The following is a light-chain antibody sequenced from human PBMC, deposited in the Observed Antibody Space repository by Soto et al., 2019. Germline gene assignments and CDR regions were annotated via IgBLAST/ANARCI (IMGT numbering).Light chain of an antibody. Sequence: QSALTQPASVSGSPGQSITISCTGTSSDVGGYNYVSWYQQHPGKAPKLMIYDVSNRPSGVSNRFSASKSGNTASLTISGLQTEDEADYYCSSYASNSRVFGTGTKLTVL. J-gene: IGLJ1*01. CDR2: DVS. CDR1: SSDVGGYNY. V-gene: IGLV2-14*01. CDR3: SSYASNSRV.